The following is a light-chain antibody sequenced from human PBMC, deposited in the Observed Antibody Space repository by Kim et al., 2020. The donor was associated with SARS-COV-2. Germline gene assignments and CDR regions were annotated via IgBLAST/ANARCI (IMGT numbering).Light chain of an antibody. CDR1: QSVSSN. V-gene: IGKV3-15*01. Sequence: SVSPGERATLSRRASQSVSSNLAWYQQKPGQAPGLLIYGASTRATGVPARFSGSGSGTEFTLTISSLQSEDFAVYYCQQYDTWPYTFGQGTKLEIK. CDR2: GAS. J-gene: IGKJ2*01. CDR3: QQYDTWPYT.